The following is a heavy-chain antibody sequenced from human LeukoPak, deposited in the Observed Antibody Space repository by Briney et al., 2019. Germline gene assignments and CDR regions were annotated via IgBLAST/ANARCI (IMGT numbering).Heavy chain of an antibody. CDR1: GFTFSSYE. J-gene: IGHJ4*02. Sequence: GSLRLSCAASGFTFSSYEMNWVRQAPGRGLEWVSYIGNTGRTIYYADSVQGRFTISRDNAKNSLYLQMNSLRAEDTAIYYCVRGDRYFSDFWGQGTLVTVSS. D-gene: IGHD1-14*01. CDR3: VRGDRYFSDF. CDR2: IGNTGRTI. V-gene: IGHV3-48*03.